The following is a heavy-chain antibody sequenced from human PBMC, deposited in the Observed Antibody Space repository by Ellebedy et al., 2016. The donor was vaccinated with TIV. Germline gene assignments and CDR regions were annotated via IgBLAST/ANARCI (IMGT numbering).Heavy chain of an antibody. D-gene: IGHD1-26*01. CDR1: GFSFSNHA. Sequence: GESLKISCAASGFSFSNHAMSWVRQAPGKGLEWVSAISGSGGSTYYADSVKGRFTISRDNSKNTLYLQMNSLRAEDTAVYYCAKDSLDSGSYYDYFDYWGQGTLVTVSS. CDR2: ISGSGGST. V-gene: IGHV3-23*01. CDR3: AKDSLDSGSYYDYFDY. J-gene: IGHJ4*02.